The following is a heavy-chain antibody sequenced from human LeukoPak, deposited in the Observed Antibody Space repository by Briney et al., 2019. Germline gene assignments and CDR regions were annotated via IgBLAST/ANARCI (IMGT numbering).Heavy chain of an antibody. CDR3: ARDDLPYSVHHGMDV. CDR2: IFNSGNI. Sequence: SETLSLTCIVSGGSISSHYWSWIRLPAGKGLEWIGRIFNSGNINYNPSLESRVTMSVDTSKNQVALRLSSVTAADTAVYYCARDDLPYSVHHGMDVWGQGTTVTVSS. D-gene: IGHD2-21*01. V-gene: IGHV4-4*07. J-gene: IGHJ6*02. CDR1: GGSISSHY.